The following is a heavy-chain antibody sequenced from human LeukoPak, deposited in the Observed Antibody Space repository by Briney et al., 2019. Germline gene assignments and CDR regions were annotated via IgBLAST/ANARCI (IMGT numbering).Heavy chain of an antibody. D-gene: IGHD2-15*01. Sequence: ASVKVSCKASGYTFTSYYTHWVRQAPGQGLEWMGIINPSGGSTSYAQKFQGRVTMTRDTSTSTVYMELSSLRSEDTAVYYCARDTSTSRYCSGGSCHRLYNWFDPWGQGTLVTVSS. J-gene: IGHJ5*02. V-gene: IGHV1-46*01. CDR3: ARDTSTSRYCSGGSCHRLYNWFDP. CDR1: GYTFTSYY. CDR2: INPSGGST.